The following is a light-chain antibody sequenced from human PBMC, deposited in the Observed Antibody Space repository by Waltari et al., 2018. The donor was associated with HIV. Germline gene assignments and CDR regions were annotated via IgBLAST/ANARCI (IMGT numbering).Light chain of an antibody. CDR2: ETS. CDR3: QQRSNWPPIT. CDR1: QSVRNY. V-gene: IGKV3-11*01. Sequence: DIVMTQSPDSLAVSPGERATLSCRASQSVRNYLAWYQHKPGQSPRLLIYETSKRATGTAARFSGSGSGTDFSLTISSLEPEDVGVYYCQQRSNWPPITFGQGTRVEIK. J-gene: IGKJ5*01.